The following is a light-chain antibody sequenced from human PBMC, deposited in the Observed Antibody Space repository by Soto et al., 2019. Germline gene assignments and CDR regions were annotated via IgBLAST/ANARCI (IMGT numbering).Light chain of an antibody. J-gene: IGKJ1*01. V-gene: IGKV3-20*01. Sequence: EIVLTQSPGTLSLSPGERATLSCRASQSVPGNYLAWLQQKPGQAPRVLIYGVSMRATGIPDRFSGSGSGTDFTLTISRREPEDFAVYFCQQYTSPPWTLGQGTKVETK. CDR2: GVS. CDR1: QSVPGNY. CDR3: QQYTSPPWT.